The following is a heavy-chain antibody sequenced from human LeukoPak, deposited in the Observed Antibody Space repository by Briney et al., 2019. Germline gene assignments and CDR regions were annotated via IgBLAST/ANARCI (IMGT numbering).Heavy chain of an antibody. CDR2: IRYDESNK. CDR3: AKVGLMVRGVNYMDV. D-gene: IGHD3-10*01. J-gene: IGHJ6*03. CDR1: GFTFSSYG. Sequence: AGGSLRLSXAASGFTFSSYGMHWVRQAPGKGLEWVAFIRYDESNKYFADSVKGRFTISRDNSKNTLYLQMNSLRAEDTAVYYCAKVGLMVRGVNYMDVWGKGTTVTVSS. V-gene: IGHV3-30*02.